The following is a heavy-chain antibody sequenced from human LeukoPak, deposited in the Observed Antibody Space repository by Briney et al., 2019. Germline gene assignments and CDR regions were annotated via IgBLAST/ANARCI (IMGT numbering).Heavy chain of an antibody. CDR3: AKVRGTYSSGYFFDY. CDR2: ISWNSGYI. V-gene: IGHV3-9*01. CDR1: GFTFDNYA. Sequence: GRSLRLSCAASGFTFDNYAMHWVRQAPGKGLEWLSIISWNSGYIGYADSVKGRFTISRDNAKKSLDLQMNSLRAEDTAFYYCAKVRGTYSSGYFFDYWGQGTLVTVP. J-gene: IGHJ4*02. D-gene: IGHD6-19*01.